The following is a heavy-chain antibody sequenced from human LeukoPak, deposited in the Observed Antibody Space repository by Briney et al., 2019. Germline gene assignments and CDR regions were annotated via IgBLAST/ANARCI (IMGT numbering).Heavy chain of an antibody. CDR3: AKNSALSSYAGLDY. CDR2: ISGVGGDI. V-gene: IGHV3-23*01. Sequence: GGSLRLSCAASGFSFSNYVMHWVRQAPGKGLEWVSVISGVGGDIYYADFVKGRFTISRDNSESTLYLQMNSLRAEDTAVYYCAKNSALSSYAGLDYWGQGTLVTVSS. CDR1: GFSFSNYV. J-gene: IGHJ4*02. D-gene: IGHD4-17*01.